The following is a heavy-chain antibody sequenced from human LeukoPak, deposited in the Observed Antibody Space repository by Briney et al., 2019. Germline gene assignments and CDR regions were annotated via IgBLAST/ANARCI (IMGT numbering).Heavy chain of an antibody. CDR3: ARVVGYCSSTSCYAVDY. J-gene: IGHJ4*02. CDR1: GGSFSGYH. Sequence: SETLSLTCAVYGGSFSGYHWSWIRQPPGKGLEWIAEINHSGSTNYNPSLKSRVTISVDTSKNQFSLKLSSVTAADTAVYYCARVVGYCSSTSCYAVDYWGQGTLVTVSS. D-gene: IGHD2-2*01. CDR2: INHSGST. V-gene: IGHV4-34*01.